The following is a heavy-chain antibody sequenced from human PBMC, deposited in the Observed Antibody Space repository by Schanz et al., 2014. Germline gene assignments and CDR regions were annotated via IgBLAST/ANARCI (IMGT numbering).Heavy chain of an antibody. CDR1: GGTFSSYS. CDR2: INLSGGST. Sequence: QVQLVQSGAEVKKPGSSVKVSCKASGGTFSSYSISWVRQAPGQGLEWMGIINLSGGSTNNAQKFQGRLTMTRDTSTSTAYMELTSLRSEDTAVYFCARDLTVDTGYVVHYYYYGMDVWGQGTTVTVSS. J-gene: IGHJ6*02. D-gene: IGHD5-12*01. V-gene: IGHV1-46*01. CDR3: ARDLTVDTGYVVHYYYYGMDV.